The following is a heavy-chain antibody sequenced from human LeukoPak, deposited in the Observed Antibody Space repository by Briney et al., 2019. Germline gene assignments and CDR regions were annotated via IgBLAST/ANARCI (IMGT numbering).Heavy chain of an antibody. J-gene: IGHJ3*02. V-gene: IGHV3-21*01. CDR2: ISSSSSYI. D-gene: IGHD3-16*02. CDR1: AFTVSRHS. CDR3: AREIHLGELSPPLGAFVI. Sequence: GWSLGLYCAAYAFTVSRHSMNWVRRSPGVGLLWLSSISSSSSYIYYADSVKGRFTISRDNAKNSLYLQMNSLRAEDTAVYHCAREIHLGELSPPLGAFVIWGQGTMVTVSS.